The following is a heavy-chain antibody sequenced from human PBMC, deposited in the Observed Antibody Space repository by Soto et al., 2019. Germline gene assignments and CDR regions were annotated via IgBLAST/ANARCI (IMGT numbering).Heavy chain of an antibody. J-gene: IGHJ4*02. CDR2: IYYTGST. V-gene: IGHV4-31*03. Sequence: SETLSLTCTVSGDSISSGGNFWSWIRQHPGKGLEWLGYIYYTGSTYHNPSLTSRLPVSVDTSKNQFSLKLSSVTPADTAVYFCARATRVTTSGSTAYYFDFWGQGTLVTVSS. CDR1: GDSISSGGNF. CDR3: ARATRVTTSGSTAYYFDF. D-gene: IGHD4-17*01.